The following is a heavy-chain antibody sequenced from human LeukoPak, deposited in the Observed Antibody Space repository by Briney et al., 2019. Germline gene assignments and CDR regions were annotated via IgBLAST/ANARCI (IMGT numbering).Heavy chain of an antibody. CDR3: AKVELGIAAAGSFDY. D-gene: IGHD6-13*01. CDR2: ISYDGSNK. CDR1: GFTFSSYG. J-gene: IGHJ4*02. Sequence: GGSLGLSCAASGFTFSSYGMHWVRQAPGKGLEWVAVISYDGSNKYYADSVKGRFTISRDNSKNTLYLQMNSLRAEDTAVYYCAKVELGIAAAGSFDYWGQGTLVTVSS. V-gene: IGHV3-30*18.